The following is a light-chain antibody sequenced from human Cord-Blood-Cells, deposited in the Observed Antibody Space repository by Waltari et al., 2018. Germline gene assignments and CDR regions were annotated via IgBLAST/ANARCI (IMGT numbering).Light chain of an antibody. CDR3: QQYNNWPPRT. CDR2: GAS. J-gene: IGKJ4*01. Sequence: DIVMTQSPATLSVSPGARATLPCRASPRVSSNLAWYQQKPGQAPRLLIYGASTRATGMTARFSGSGSGTEFTLTSSSLMSEEFAVYYCQQYNNWPPRTFGVGTKAESK. V-gene: IGKV3-15*01. CDR1: PRVSSN.